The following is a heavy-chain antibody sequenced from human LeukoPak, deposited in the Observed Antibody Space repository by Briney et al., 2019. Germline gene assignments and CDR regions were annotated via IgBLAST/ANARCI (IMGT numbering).Heavy chain of an antibody. Sequence: SETLSLTCTVSGGSIRSSYYYWGWIRQPPGKGLEWIGSIYDSGSTYYNPSLKSRVTISVDTSKNQFSLKLNSVTAADTAVYYCARGKGSSIDHGPIRAYYYDGMDVWGQGTTVTVSS. V-gene: IGHV4-39*01. CDR2: IYDSGST. CDR1: GGSIRSSYYY. J-gene: IGHJ6*02. CDR3: ARGKGSSIDHGPIRAYYYDGMDV. D-gene: IGHD2-2*01.